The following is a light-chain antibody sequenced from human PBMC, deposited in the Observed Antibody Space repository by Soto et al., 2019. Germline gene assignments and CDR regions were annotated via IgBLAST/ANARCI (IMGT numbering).Light chain of an antibody. V-gene: IGKV1-39*01. J-gene: IGKJ4*01. Sequence: DIQMTQSPSSRSASVGDRVTITCRASQSISSYLNLYQQKPGKAPKLLIYAASSLQSGVPSRFSGSGSGTDFTLTISCLQSEDFATYFCQQYYSYPPTFGRGTKVDIK. CDR1: QSISSY. CDR3: QQYYSYPPT. CDR2: AAS.